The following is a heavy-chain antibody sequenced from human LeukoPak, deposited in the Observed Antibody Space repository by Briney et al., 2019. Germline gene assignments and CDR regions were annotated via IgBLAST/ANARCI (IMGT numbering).Heavy chain of an antibody. CDR2: IHPSDSDT. CDR1: GSSFTSYW. D-gene: IGHD1-1*01. V-gene: IGHV5-51*01. Sequence: PGESLEISCKGSGSSFTSYWIAWVRQMPGRGLEWMGLIHPSDSDTRYSPSFQGQVTISADESITTSYLHWRSLKASDTAMYYCASSYHRTWNEGRDGYFSHWGQGTLVTVSS. J-gene: IGHJ1*01. CDR3: ASSYHRTWNEGRDGYFSH.